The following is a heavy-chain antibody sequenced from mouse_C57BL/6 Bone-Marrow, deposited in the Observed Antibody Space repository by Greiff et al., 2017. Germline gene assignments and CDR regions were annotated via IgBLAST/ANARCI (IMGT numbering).Heavy chain of an antibody. CDR2: IDPADSYT. CDR3: ASSMDYDDYVLYSAMDY. CDR1: GYTFTSYW. D-gene: IGHD2-3*01. J-gene: IGHJ4*01. Sequence: VQLQQPGAELVMPGASVKLSCKASGYTFTSYWMHWVKQRPGQGLEWIGEIDPADSYTNYNQKFKGKSTLTVDKSSSTAYMQLRSLTPDVSAVYFCASSMDYDDYVLYSAMDYWGQGTPVTVSS. V-gene: IGHV1-69*01.